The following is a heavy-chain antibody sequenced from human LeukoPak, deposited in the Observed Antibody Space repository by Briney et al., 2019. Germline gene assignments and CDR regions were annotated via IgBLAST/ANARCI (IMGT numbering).Heavy chain of an antibody. CDR1: GFTFSSYW. J-gene: IGHJ6*03. Sequence: GGSLRLSCAASGFTFSSYWMSWVRRARGKGVEWVANIKQDGSEKYYVDSVKGRFTIYRENEKNSLYLQMNSLRAEDTAVYYCARDSGGYFYYYYMDVWGKGTTVTVSS. CDR3: ARDSGGYFYYYYMDV. D-gene: IGHD1-26*01. V-gene: IGHV3-7*01. CDR2: IKQDGSEK.